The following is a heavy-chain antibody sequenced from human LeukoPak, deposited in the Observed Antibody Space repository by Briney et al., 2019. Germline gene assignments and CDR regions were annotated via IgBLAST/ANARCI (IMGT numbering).Heavy chain of an antibody. J-gene: IGHJ4*02. CDR2: IYYSGST. CDR3: ATGDKVDY. Sequence: SETLSLTCTVSGGSISRSSSYWGWIRRPPGRGLEWIVSIYYSGSTYYNPSLKSRVTTSVDTSKNQFSLKLSSVTAADTAVYYCATGDKVDYWGQGTRSPSPQ. V-gene: IGHV4-39*01. CDR1: GGSISRSSSY. D-gene: IGHD3-10*01.